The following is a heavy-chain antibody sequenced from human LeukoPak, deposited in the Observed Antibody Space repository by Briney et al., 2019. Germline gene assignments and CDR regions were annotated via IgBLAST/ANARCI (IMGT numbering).Heavy chain of an antibody. CDR1: GGSISSSSYY. J-gene: IGHJ4*02. D-gene: IGHD4-17*01. Sequence: PSETLSLTCTGSGGSISSSSYYWGWQRQPTGMGREWVGSIYYSGRTYYNPSIKSRVTISVYTSKNHFSLKLSSVTAADTAVYYCARRGTTDYGIWFDYWGQGTLVTVSS. CDR2: IYYSGRT. V-gene: IGHV4-39*02. CDR3: ARRGTTDYGIWFDY.